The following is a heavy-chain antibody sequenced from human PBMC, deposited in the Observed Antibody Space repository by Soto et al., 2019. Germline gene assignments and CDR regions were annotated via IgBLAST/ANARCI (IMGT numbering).Heavy chain of an antibody. D-gene: IGHD1-26*01. CDR1: GYPFTSYD. V-gene: IGHV1-8*01. J-gene: IGHJ6*02. CDR2: MNPNSGNT. CDR3: ARGLGGVVGAANYGMDV. Sequence: XSVKVSCKASGYPFTSYDINWVRQATGQGLEWMGWMNPNSGNTGYAQKFQGRVTMTRNTSISTAYMELSSLRSEDTAVYYCARGLGGVVGAANYGMDVWGQGTTVTVSS.